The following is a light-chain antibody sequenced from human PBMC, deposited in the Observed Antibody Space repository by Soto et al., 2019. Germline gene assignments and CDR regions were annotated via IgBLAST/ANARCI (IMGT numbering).Light chain of an antibody. CDR1: QSVSNS. Sequence: EIVMTQSPATLSVSPGERATLSCRASQSVSNSLAWYQQKPGQAPRLLIYSAFLRATGIPARFSGSGSGTEFTLTISSLQSEDFAMYYCQRYDSFRTFGQGTKVEI. CDR2: SAF. CDR3: QRYDSFRT. V-gene: IGKV3-15*01. J-gene: IGKJ1*01.